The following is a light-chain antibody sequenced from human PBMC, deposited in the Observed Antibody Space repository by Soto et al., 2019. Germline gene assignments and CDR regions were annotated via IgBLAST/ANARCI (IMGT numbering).Light chain of an antibody. CDR3: QQYGTSGT. CDR2: GAY. V-gene: IGKV3-20*01. Sequence: EIVMTQSPSTLSLSPGERAIPSCTASQRVTRTYLAWYQQRPGQAPRLLIYGAYTRATGIPDIFGGRRSGTDFTLTISRLEPEDFAVYYCQQYGTSGTLGQGTNVYI. CDR1: QRVTRTY. J-gene: IGKJ1*01.